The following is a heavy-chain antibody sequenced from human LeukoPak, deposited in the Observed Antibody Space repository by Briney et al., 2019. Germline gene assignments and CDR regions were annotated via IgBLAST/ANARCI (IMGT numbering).Heavy chain of an antibody. D-gene: IGHD1-14*01. Sequence: ASVKVSCKASGYTFTGYYMHWVRQAPGQGLEWMGGIIPILGTANYAQKFQGRVTITADESTSTAYMELSSLRSEDTAVYFCARSARTYYYYMDVWGKGTTVTISS. J-gene: IGHJ6*03. CDR1: GYTFTGYY. CDR2: IIPILGTA. V-gene: IGHV1-69*13. CDR3: ARSARTYYYYMDV.